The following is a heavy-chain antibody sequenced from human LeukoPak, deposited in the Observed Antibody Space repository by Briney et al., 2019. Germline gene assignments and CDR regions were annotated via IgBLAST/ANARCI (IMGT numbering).Heavy chain of an antibody. CDR2: ISSGATTT. CDR1: GFTLTSDS. CDR3: AKEPMIVVVTPGRHFDY. Sequence: GGSLRLSCAASGFTLTSDSMNWVRQAPGKGLEWISYISSGATTTYYADSVKGRFTISRDNAKNSLYLQMNSLRVDDTAVYYCAKEPMIVVVTPGRHFDYWGQGTLVTVSS. D-gene: IGHD3-22*01. V-gene: IGHV3-48*04. J-gene: IGHJ4*02.